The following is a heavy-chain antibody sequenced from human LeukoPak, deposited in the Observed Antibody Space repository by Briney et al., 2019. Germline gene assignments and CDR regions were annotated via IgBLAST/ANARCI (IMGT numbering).Heavy chain of an antibody. J-gene: IGHJ4*02. CDR2: IYTSGST. V-gene: IGHV4-4*07. CDR3: ARSGGRFQPFDY. CDR1: GGSISSYF. Sequence: SETLSLTCTVSGGSISSYFWSWIRQPAGKGLEWIGRIYTSGSTNYNPSLKSRVTISVDTSKNQFSLKLSSVTAADTAVYYCARSGGRFQPFDYWGQGTLVTVSS. D-gene: IGHD3-10*01.